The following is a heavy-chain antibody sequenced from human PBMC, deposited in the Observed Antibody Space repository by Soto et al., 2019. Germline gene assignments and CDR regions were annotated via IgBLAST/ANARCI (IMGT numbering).Heavy chain of an antibody. CDR2: ISYDGSNK. CDR3: AKDYYYMDV. CDR1: GFTFSSYG. V-gene: IGHV3-30*18. Sequence: QVQLLESGGGVVQPGRSLRLSCAASGFTFSSYGMHWVRQAPGKGLEWVAVISYDGSNKYYADSVKGRFTISRDNSKNTLYLQMNSLRAEDTAVYYCAKDYYYMDVWGKGTTVTVSS. J-gene: IGHJ6*03.